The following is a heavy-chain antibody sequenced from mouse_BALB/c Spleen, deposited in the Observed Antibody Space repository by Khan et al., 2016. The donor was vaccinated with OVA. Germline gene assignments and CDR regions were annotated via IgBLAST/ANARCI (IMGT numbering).Heavy chain of an antibody. J-gene: IGHJ3*01. Sequence: EVQLQESGPGLVKPSQSLSLTCTVTGYSITTDYAWNWIRQFPGKKLEWMAYISYSGGTSYNPSLKSRISITRDTSKNQFFLQLNSVTTEDTATYYCARRGGCGDEAWFAYWGQGTLVTVSA. CDR3: ARRGGCGDEAWFAY. D-gene: IGHD1-1*02. CDR2: ISYSGGT. V-gene: IGHV3-2*02. CDR1: GYSITTDYA.